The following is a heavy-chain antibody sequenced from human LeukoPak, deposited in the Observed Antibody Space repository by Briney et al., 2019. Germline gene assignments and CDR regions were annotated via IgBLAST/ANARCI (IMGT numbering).Heavy chain of an antibody. Sequence: GGSLRLSCAASGFTFSSYGMHWVRQAPGKGLEYVAFIRYDGSNKYYADSLKGRFTISRDNSKNTLYLQMNSLRAEDTAVYHCAKDRATVTYMGNAFDMWGQGTMVTVSA. D-gene: IGHD4-17*01. V-gene: IGHV3-30*02. J-gene: IGHJ3*02. CDR3: AKDRATVTYMGNAFDM. CDR1: GFTFSSYG. CDR2: IRYDGSNK.